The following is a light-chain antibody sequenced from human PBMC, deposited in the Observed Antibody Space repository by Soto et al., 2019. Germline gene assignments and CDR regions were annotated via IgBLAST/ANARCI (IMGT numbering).Light chain of an antibody. J-gene: IGLJ1*01. CDR3: YSYTRTFSGDV. Sequence: QSALTQPRSVSGSPGQSVTISCTGTSNDVGGDNYVSWYQHHPGKVPKLMIYAVDNRPSGVPDRFSGSKSGTTASLTISGLQVDDEADYYCYSYTRTFSGDVFGSGTKLTVL. V-gene: IGLV2-11*01. CDR2: AVD. CDR1: SNDVGGDNY.